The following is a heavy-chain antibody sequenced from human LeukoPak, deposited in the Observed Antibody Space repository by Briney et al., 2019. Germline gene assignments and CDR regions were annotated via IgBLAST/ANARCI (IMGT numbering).Heavy chain of an antibody. V-gene: IGHV4-39*01. J-gene: IGHJ2*01. CDR2: IYYRGST. CDR3: ARRTGYFDR. CDR1: GGSISNDNSY. D-gene: IGHD1-1*01. Sequence: SETLSLTCTVSGGSISNDNSYWAWIRQPPGKGLEWIAAIYYRGSTYYNPSLKSRLTISVDTFKNQFSLKLSSVTAADTAVYYCARRTGYFDRWGRGTLVTVTS.